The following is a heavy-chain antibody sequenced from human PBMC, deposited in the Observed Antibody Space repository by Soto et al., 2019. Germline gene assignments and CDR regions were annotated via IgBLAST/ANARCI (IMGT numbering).Heavy chain of an antibody. CDR2: ISYDGSDK. Sequence: GGSLRLSCAASGFTFSSYWLHWVRQAPGKGLEWVAVISYDGSDKYYADSVKGRFTISRDNSKNTLNLQMNSLRADDTAVYYCASGGSSLNFDSWGQGTLVTVSS. CDR1: GFTFSSYW. CDR3: ASGGSSLNFDS. V-gene: IGHV3-30*03. D-gene: IGHD6-6*01. J-gene: IGHJ4*02.